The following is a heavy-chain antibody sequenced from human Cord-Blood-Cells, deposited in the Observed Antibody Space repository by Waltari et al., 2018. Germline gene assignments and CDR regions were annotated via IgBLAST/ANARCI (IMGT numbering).Heavy chain of an antibody. CDR2: INHSGST. V-gene: IGHV4-34*01. D-gene: IGHD3-3*01. Sequence: QVQLQQWGAGLLKPSETLSLTCAVYGGSFSGYYWSWIRQPPGKGLEWSGEINHSGSTNYNPSLKSRVTISVDTSKNQFSLKLSAVTAADTAVYYCARGDDFRWFDPWGQGTLVTVSS. CDR3: ARGDDFRWFDP. J-gene: IGHJ5*02. CDR1: GGSFSGYY.